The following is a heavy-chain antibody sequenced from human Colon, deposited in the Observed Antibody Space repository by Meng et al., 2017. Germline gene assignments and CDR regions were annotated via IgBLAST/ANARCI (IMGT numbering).Heavy chain of an antibody. V-gene: IGHV3-21*06. CDR1: GFSLRSYT. CDR3: ARAGGSWHPFNY. D-gene: IGHD6-13*01. J-gene: IGHJ4*02. Sequence: EVQLVESGGGLVKPGGSLRLSCEASGFSLRSYTMNWVRQAPGKGLEWVSSISSSSDYIDYADSVKGRFTISRDNANNSLFLQMNSLRVDDTAVYFCARAGGSWHPFNYWGQGTLVTVSS. CDR2: ISSSSDYI.